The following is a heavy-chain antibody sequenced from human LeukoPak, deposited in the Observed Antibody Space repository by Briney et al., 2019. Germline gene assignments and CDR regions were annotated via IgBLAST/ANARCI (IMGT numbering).Heavy chain of an antibody. D-gene: IGHD1-26*01. V-gene: IGHV3-30*02. CDR3: ATLVGNTVFDY. J-gene: IGHJ4*02. Sequence: PGGSLRLSCAASGFTFSTYDIHWVRQAPGKGLEWVAFIRYDGTYKYYADSVKGRFTISRDNSKNMLYLQMNSLKVEDTAVYFCATLVGNTVFDYWGQGTLVTVSS. CDR2: IRYDGTYK. CDR1: GFTFSTYD.